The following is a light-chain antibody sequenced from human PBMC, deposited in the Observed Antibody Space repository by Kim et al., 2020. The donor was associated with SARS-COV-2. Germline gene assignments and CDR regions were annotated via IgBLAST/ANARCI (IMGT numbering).Light chain of an antibody. V-gene: IGKV3D-15*01. Sequence: VLPGERATLSCRASQSVSSNLAWYQQKPGQAPRLLIYGASTRATGIPARFSGSGSGTEFTLTISSLQSEDFAVYYCQQYNNWPPDTFGQGTKLEI. CDR2: GAS. J-gene: IGKJ2*01. CDR1: QSVSSN. CDR3: QQYNNWPPDT.